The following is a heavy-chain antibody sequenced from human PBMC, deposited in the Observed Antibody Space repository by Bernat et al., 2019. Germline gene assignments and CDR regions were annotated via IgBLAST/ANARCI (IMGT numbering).Heavy chain of an antibody. D-gene: IGHD3-3*01. CDR2: INHSGST. J-gene: IGHJ4*02. V-gene: IGHV4-34*01. CDR3: ARVGVNSAGPSDY. Sequence: QVQLQQWGAGLLKPSETLSLTCAVYGGSFSGYYWSWIRQPPGKGLEWIGEINHSGSTNYNPSLKSRVTISVDTPKNQFSLKLSSVTAADTAVDYCARVGVNSAGPSDYWGQGTLVTVSS. CDR1: GGSFSGYY.